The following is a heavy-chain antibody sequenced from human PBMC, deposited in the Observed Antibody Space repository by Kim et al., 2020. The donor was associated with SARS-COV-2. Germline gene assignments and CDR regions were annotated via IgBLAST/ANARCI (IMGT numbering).Heavy chain of an antibody. CDR1: GFTFSSYW. D-gene: IGHD3-10*01. J-gene: IGHJ4*02. CDR3: ATLGGASGF. CDR2: IDSDGTDT. V-gene: IGHV3-74*01. Sequence: GGSLRLSCAASGFTFSSYWLHWVRQAPGKGLVWVARIDSDGTDTTYVDSVRGRFTISRDNAKNTLYLQMNSLRAEDTAVYYCATLGGASGFWGQGTLVTVSS.